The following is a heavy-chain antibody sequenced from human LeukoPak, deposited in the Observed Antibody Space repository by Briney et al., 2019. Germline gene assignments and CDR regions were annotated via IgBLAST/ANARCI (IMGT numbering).Heavy chain of an antibody. J-gene: IGHJ3*02. Sequence: GGSLRLSCAASGFIFDDYTMHWVRQAPGKGLDWVSLISWDGGRTYYADSVKGRFTISRDNSKDSLYLQMNSLRTEDTALYYCTKDISASTWGNAFDIWGQGTMVTVSS. CDR1: GFIFDDYT. D-gene: IGHD2-2*01. CDR2: ISWDGGRT. CDR3: TKDISASTWGNAFDI. V-gene: IGHV3-43*01.